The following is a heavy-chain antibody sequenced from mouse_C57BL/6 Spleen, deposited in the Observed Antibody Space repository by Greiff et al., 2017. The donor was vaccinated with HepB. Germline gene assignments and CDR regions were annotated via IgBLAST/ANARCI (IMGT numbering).Heavy chain of an antibody. J-gene: IGHJ4*01. CDR2: IDPYSGGT. CDR3: ARSGRCYAMDY. Sequence: VQLQQPGAELVKPGASVKLSCKASGYTFTSYWMHWVKQRPGRGLEWIGRIDPYSGGTKYNEKFKSKATLTVDKPSSTAYMQLSSLTSEDSAVYECARSGRCYAMDYWGQAPTVTVSS. CDR1: GYTFTSYW. V-gene: IGHV1-72*01.